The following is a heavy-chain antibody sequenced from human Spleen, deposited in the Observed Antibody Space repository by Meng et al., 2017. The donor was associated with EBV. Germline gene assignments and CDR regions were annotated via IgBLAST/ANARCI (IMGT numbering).Heavy chain of an antibody. J-gene: IGHJ4*02. V-gene: IGHV1-46*01. D-gene: IGHD3-10*01. CDR1: GETFTNYF. CDR2: INPSGGST. CDR3: ARDKTMVRGLYYGGHFDY. Sequence: QVQGVQGGAEVKKPGASGKVSCKSSGETFTNYFIHWVRQAPGQGLEWMGIINPSGGSTIYAQKFQARVTMTSDTSTSTVYMELSSLRSEDTAVYYCARDKTMVRGLYYGGHFDYWGQGTLVTVSS.